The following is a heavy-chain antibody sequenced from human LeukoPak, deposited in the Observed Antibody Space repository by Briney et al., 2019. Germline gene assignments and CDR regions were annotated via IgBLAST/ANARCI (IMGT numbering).Heavy chain of an antibody. D-gene: IGHD1-1*01. J-gene: IGHJ6*03. Sequence: GASVKVSCKASGYTFTGYYMHWVRQAPGQGLEWMGWINPKSGGTNYAQKFQGRVTMTRDTSISTAYMELSRLRSDDTAVYYCARENWNDVHYYYYMDVWGKGTTVTVSS. CDR1: GYTFTGYY. CDR2: INPKSGGT. V-gene: IGHV1-2*02. CDR3: ARENWNDVHYYYYMDV.